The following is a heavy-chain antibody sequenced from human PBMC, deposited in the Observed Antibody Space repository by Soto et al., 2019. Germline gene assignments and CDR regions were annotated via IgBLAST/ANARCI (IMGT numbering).Heavy chain of an antibody. CDR1: GGTFSSYA. Sequence: QVQLVQSGAEVKKPGSSVKVSCKASGGTFSSYAISWVRQAPGQGLEWMGGSIPIFGTANYAQKFQGRVTITADKSTSTAYMELSSLRSEDTAVYYCARDPYYYDSSGYSNYYYYGMDVWGQGTTVTVSS. CDR2: SIPIFGTA. V-gene: IGHV1-69*06. J-gene: IGHJ6*02. D-gene: IGHD3-22*01. CDR3: ARDPYYYDSSGYSNYYYYGMDV.